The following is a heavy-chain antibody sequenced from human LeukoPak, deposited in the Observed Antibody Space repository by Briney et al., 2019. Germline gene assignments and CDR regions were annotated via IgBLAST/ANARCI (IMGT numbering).Heavy chain of an antibody. J-gene: IGHJ4*02. V-gene: IGHV1-46*01. D-gene: IGHD2-2*02. CDR3: ARDSHTYASDY. Sequence: ASVKVSFKASGYTFTTYYMHWVRQAPGPGLEWMGVIRPSDDYTKYAQRFQGRVTITRDTSTGTVFMELSGLRSEDTAVYYCARDSHTYASDYWGQGTLVTVSS. CDR2: IRPSDDYT. CDR1: GYTFTTYY.